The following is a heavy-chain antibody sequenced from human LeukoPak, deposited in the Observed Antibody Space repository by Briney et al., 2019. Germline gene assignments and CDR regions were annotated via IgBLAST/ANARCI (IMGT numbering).Heavy chain of an antibody. J-gene: IGHJ4*02. CDR2: ISGSGYST. CDR3: AKGLSGWNYFDY. V-gene: IGHV3-23*01. D-gene: IGHD6-19*01. Sequence: GGSLRLSSAASGFTFSSYAMSWVRQAPGKGLEWVSGISGSGYSTYYADSVKGRFTISRDNSKNTLYLQMNSLRAEDTAIYYCAKGLSGWNYFDYWGQGTLVTVSS. CDR1: GFTFSSYA.